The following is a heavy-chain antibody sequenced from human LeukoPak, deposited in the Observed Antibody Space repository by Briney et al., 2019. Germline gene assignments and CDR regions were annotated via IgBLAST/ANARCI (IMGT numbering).Heavy chain of an antibody. CDR3: AREVPRSSVSSQFDC. Sequence: GGSLRLSCAASGFTFSSYAMHWVRQAPGKGLEWVSVIYSGGSTYYADSVKGRFTISRDNSRNTLYLQMNSLRVEDTAVYYCAREVPRSSVSSQFDCWGQGTLVTVSS. V-gene: IGHV3-53*01. CDR1: GFTFSSYA. CDR2: IYSGGST. J-gene: IGHJ4*02. D-gene: IGHD2-15*01.